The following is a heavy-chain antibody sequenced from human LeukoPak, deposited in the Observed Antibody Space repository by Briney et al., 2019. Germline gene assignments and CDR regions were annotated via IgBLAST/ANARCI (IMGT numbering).Heavy chain of an antibody. Sequence: ASVKVSCKASGYTFTSYYMHWVRQAPGQGLEWMGIINPSGGGTSYAQKFQGRVTMTRDTSTSTVYMELSSLRSEDTAVYYCARGYLQGLRFLEWFPYNWFDPWGQGTLVTVSS. J-gene: IGHJ5*02. CDR3: ARGYLQGLRFLEWFPYNWFDP. D-gene: IGHD3-3*01. V-gene: IGHV1-46*01. CDR2: INPSGGGT. CDR1: GYTFTSYY.